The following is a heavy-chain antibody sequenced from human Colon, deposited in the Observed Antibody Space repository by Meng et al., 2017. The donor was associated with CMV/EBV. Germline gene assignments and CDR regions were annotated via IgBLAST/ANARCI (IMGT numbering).Heavy chain of an antibody. D-gene: IGHD1-26*01. CDR2: INPNSGGT. CDR3: ATVSGGDFDY. Sequence: QVQLVQAGAEVKKPGASVNVSCKASGYTFTGYFMYWVRQAPGQGLEWMGSINPNSGGTNYAQKFQGRVTMTRDTSINTAYMELSRLRSDDTAVYYCATVSGGDFDYWGQGTLVTVSS. V-gene: IGHV1-2*02. J-gene: IGHJ4*02. CDR1: GYTFTGYF.